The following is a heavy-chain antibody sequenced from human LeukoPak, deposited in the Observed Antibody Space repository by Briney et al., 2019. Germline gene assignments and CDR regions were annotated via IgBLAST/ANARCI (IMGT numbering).Heavy chain of an antibody. CDR2: IIPIFGTA. Sequence: SVKVSCKASGYTFTSYGISWVRQAPGQGLEWMGGIIPIFGTANYAQKFQGRVTITADESTSTAYMELSSLRSEDTAVYYCARPRAGSYYDISHDAFDIWGQGTMVTVSS. CDR3: ARPRAGSYYDISHDAFDI. CDR1: GYTFTSYG. V-gene: IGHV1-69*13. D-gene: IGHD3-22*01. J-gene: IGHJ3*02.